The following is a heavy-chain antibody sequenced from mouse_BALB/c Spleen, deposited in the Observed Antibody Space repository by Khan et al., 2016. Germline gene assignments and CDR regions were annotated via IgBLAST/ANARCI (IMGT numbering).Heavy chain of an antibody. CDR3: AEELGGFAY. J-gene: IGHJ3*01. CDR1: GYSITSDYA. D-gene: IGHD4-1*01. Sequence: EVQLQESGPGLVKPSQSLSLTCTVTGYSITSDYAWNWIRQFPGNKLEWMGYISYSGSTSYNPSLKSRISITRDTSKNQFFLRLNSVTTEDTATYYCAEELGGFAYWGQGTLVTVSA. CDR2: ISYSGST. V-gene: IGHV3-2*02.